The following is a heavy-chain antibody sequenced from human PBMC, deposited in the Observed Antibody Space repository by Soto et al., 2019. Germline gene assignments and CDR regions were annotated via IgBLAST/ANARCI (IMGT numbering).Heavy chain of an antibody. V-gene: IGHV1-69*01. Sequence: QVQLVQSGAEVKKPGSSVKVSCKASGGTFSSYAISWVRQAPGQGLEWMGGIIPIFGTANYAQKFQGRVTITADESTSTAYMELSSLRSEDTVVYYCARDRNLAPSIAVAGTNWFDPWGQGTLVTVSS. CDR1: GGTFSSYA. CDR3: ARDRNLAPSIAVAGTNWFDP. CDR2: IIPIFGTA. D-gene: IGHD6-19*01. J-gene: IGHJ5*02.